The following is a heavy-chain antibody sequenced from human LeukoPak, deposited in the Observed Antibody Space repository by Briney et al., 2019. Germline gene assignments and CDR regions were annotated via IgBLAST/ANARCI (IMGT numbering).Heavy chain of an antibody. CDR3: ARSPGPYRHGYSSSWFRFDP. V-gene: IGHV4-34*01. D-gene: IGHD6-13*01. CDR1: GGSFSGYY. Sequence: PSETLSLTCAVYGGSFSGYYWSWIRQPPGKGLEWIGSIYYSGSTYYNPSLKSRVTISVDTSKNQFSLKLSSVTAADTAVYYCARSPGPYRHGYSSSWFRFDPWGQGTLVTVSS. J-gene: IGHJ5*02. CDR2: IYYSGST.